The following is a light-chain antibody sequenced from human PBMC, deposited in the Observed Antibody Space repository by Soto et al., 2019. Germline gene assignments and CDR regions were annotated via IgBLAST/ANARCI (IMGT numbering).Light chain of an antibody. V-gene: IGKV3-20*01. CDR3: QHYGSPPTYT. CDR1: QSINY. J-gene: IGKJ2*01. Sequence: EILLTQSPVTLSLSPGERATLSCRASQSINYLAWYQQKVGQAPRLLIYGASTRATGIPDRFSGSGSGTDFSLTISRLEPEDFAVYYCQHYGSPPTYTFGQGTKVDIK. CDR2: GAS.